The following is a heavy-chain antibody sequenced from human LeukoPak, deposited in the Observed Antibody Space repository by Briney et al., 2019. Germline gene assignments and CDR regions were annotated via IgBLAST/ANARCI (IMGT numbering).Heavy chain of an antibody. V-gene: IGHV1-8*03. CDR3: AREFQDYYGSGTLWRYYYYYMDV. CDR2: MNPNSGNT. J-gene: IGHJ6*03. CDR1: GYTFTSYD. D-gene: IGHD3-10*01. Sequence: ASVKVSCKASGYTFTSYDINWVRQATGQGLEWMGWMNPNSGNTGYAQKFQGRVTITRNTSISTAYMELSSLRSEDTAVYYCAREFQDYYGSGTLWRYYYYYMDVWGKGTTVTVSS.